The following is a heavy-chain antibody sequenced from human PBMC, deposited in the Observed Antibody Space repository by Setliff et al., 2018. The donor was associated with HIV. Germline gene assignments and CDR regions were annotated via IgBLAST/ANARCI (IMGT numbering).Heavy chain of an antibody. CDR2: MNPNSGNT. D-gene: IGHD4-4*01. J-gene: IGHJ4*02. CDR1: GYPFSNYD. V-gene: IGHV1-8*01. Sequence: ASVKVSCKASGYPFSNYDINWVRQATGQGLEWVGWMNPNSGNTGYAQKFQGRVTLTRNTSISTAYMELSSLRSEDTAVYSCARVATVSHPGDYFDYWGQGTLVTVSS. CDR3: ARVATVSHPGDYFDY.